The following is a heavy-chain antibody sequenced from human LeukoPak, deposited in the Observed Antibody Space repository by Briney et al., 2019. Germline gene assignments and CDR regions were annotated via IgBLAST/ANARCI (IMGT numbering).Heavy chain of an antibody. D-gene: IGHD4/OR15-4a*01. CDR3: ARVRLRLGAYMDV. CDR1: GFIFSDYY. Sequence: PGGSLRLSCAASGFIFSDYYMSWIRQAPGKGLEWISFISSDGKSINYADSVKGRFTISRNNAKNSLYLNIDSLRPEDTAVYYCARVRLRLGAYMDVWGKGTTVTVSS. V-gene: IGHV3-11*01. J-gene: IGHJ6*03. CDR2: ISSDGKSI.